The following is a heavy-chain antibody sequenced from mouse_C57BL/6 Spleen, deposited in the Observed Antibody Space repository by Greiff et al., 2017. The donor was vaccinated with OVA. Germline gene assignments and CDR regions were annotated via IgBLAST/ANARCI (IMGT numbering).Heavy chain of an antibody. CDR1: GYAFSSSW. CDR2: IYPGDGDT. J-gene: IGHJ4*01. D-gene: IGHD2-1*01. CDR3: AREGNYYYYAMDY. V-gene: IGHV1-82*01. Sequence: QVQLQQSGPELVKPGASVKISCKASGYAFSSSWMNWVKQRPGKGLEWIGRIYPGDGDTNYNGKFKGKATLTADKSSSTAYMQLSSLTSEDSAVYCCAREGNYYYYAMDYWGQGTSVTVSS.